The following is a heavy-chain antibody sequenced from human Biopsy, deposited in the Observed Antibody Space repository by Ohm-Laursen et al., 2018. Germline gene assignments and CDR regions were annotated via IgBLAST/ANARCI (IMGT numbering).Heavy chain of an antibody. J-gene: IGHJ2*01. CDR3: ARGRRHCSGTCSRWYFDL. Sequence: SVKVSCKPSGYTFTAFSVHWLRQAPGQGLEWMGWINPKSGDTDYPQNFQGRVSMTRDTSISTAYMDLGRLRSDDTAVYYCARGRRHCSGTCSRWYFDLWGRGTLVTVSS. D-gene: IGHD2-2*01. CDR1: GYTFTAFS. CDR2: INPKSGDT. V-gene: IGHV1-2*02.